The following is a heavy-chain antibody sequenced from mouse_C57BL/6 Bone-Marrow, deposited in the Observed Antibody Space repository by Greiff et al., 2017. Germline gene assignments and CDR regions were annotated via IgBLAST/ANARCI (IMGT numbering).Heavy chain of an antibody. CDR3: ARVDYDYDGYWYFDV. J-gene: IGHJ1*03. CDR1: GYSITSGYY. D-gene: IGHD2-4*01. CDR2: ISYDGSN. Sequence: DVKLVESGPGLVKPSQSLSLTCSVTGYSITSGYYWNWIRQFPGNKLEWMGYISYDGSNNYNPSLKNRISITRDTSKNQFFLKLNSVTTEDTATYYCARVDYDYDGYWYFDVWGTGTTVTVSS. V-gene: IGHV3-6*01.